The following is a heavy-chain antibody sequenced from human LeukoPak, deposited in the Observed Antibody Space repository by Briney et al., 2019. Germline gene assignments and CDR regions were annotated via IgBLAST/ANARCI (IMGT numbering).Heavy chain of an antibody. V-gene: IGHV3-7*03. J-gene: IGHJ4*02. CDR1: GFTFSSQW. CDR3: AKDMRGDDILTLDY. Sequence: PGGSLRLSCAASGFTFSSQWMSWVRQAPGKGLEWVANIKEDGSEKSYVDSVKGRFTISRDNAKNSLYLQMNSLRAEDTALYYCAKDMRGDDILTLDYWGQGTLVTVSS. D-gene: IGHD3-9*01. CDR2: IKEDGSEK.